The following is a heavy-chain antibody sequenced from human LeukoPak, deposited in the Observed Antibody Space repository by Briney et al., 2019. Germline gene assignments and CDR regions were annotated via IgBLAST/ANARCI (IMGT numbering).Heavy chain of an antibody. Sequence: PGGSLRLSCAASGFTFSDYYMSWIRQAPGKGLEWVSYISGSGSTIYYADSVKGRFTISRDNAKNSLYLQMNSLRAEDTAVYYCVTDKVESIRSHRFDPWGQGTLVTVSS. CDR1: GFTFSDYY. CDR2: ISGSGSTI. D-gene: IGHD3-3*01. V-gene: IGHV3-11*04. J-gene: IGHJ5*02. CDR3: VTDKVESIRSHRFDP.